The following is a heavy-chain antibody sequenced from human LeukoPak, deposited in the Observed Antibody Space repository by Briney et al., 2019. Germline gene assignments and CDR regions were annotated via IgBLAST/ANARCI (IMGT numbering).Heavy chain of an antibody. D-gene: IGHD3-10*01. CDR2: IYYSGST. CDR3: ARLYGSGKHLKGYYFDY. V-gene: IGHV4-59*01. J-gene: IGHJ4*02. CDR1: GGSISSYY. Sequence: PSQTLSLTCTVSGGSISSYYWSWIRQPPGKGLEWIGYIYYSGSTNYNPSLKSRVTISVDTSKNQFSLKLSSVTAADTAVYYCARLYGSGKHLKGYYFDYWGQGTLVTVSS.